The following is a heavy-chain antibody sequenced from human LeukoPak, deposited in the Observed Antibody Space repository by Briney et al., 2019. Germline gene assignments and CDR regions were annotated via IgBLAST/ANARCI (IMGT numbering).Heavy chain of an antibody. CDR2: INHSGST. CDR1: SGSFSGYY. D-gene: IGHD1-7*01. J-gene: IGHJ4*02. Sequence: SETLSLTCAVYSGSFSGYYWSWIRQPPGKGLEWIGEINHSGSTNYNPSLKSRVTISVDTSKNQFSLKLSSVTAADTAVYYCARARWNYHLDYWGQGTLVTVSS. V-gene: IGHV4-34*01. CDR3: ARARWNYHLDY.